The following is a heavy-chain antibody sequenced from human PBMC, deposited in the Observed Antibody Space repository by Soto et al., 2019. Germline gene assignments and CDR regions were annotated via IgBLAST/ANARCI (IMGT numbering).Heavy chain of an antibody. CDR3: ARSAATRGYYYYMDV. V-gene: IGHV4-39*01. Sequence: SETLSLTCTVSGGSISSSSYYWGWIRQPPGKGLEWIGSIYYSGSTYYNPSLKSRVTISVDTSKNQFSLKLSSVTAADTAVYYCARSAATRGYYYYMDVWGKGTTVTVSS. J-gene: IGHJ6*03. CDR2: IYYSGST. D-gene: IGHD2-15*01. CDR1: GGSISSSSYY.